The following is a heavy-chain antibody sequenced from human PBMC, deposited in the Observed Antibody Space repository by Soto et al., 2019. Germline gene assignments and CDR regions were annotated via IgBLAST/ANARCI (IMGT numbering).Heavy chain of an antibody. CDR1: SGSISSSNW. V-gene: IGHV4-4*02. CDR2: IYHSGST. Sequence: QVQLQESGPGLVKPSGTLSLTCAVSSGSISSSNWWSWVRQPPGKGLEWIGEIYHSGSTNYNPSLKRRVTISVDKSKNQFSLKLSSVTAADTAVYYCARAAGDYDYIWGSYRFFDYWGQGTLVTVSS. D-gene: IGHD3-16*02. J-gene: IGHJ4*02. CDR3: ARAAGDYDYIWGSYRFFDY.